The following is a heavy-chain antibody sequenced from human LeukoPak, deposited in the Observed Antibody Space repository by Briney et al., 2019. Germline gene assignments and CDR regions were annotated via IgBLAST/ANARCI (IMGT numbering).Heavy chain of an antibody. CDR3: ASGRYCSGGSCYQNWFDP. D-gene: IGHD2-15*01. CDR2: INCSGST. Sequence: SETLSLTCAVYGGSFSGYYWSWIRQPPGKGLEWIGEINCSGSTNYNPSLKSRVTISVDTSKNQFSLKLSSVTAADTAVYYCASGRYCSGGSCYQNWFDPWGQGTLVTVSS. CDR1: GGSFSGYY. V-gene: IGHV4-34*01. J-gene: IGHJ5*02.